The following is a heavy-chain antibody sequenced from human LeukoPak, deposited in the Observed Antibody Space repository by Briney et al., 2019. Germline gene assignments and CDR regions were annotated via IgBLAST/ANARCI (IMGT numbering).Heavy chain of an antibody. Sequence: SVKVSCKASGFTFTSSAMQWVRQARGQRLEWIGWIVVGSGNTNYAQKFQERVTITRDMSTSTAYMELSSLRSEDTAVYYCARDTYSNSGRYYFDYWGQGTLVTVSS. CDR1: GFTFTSSA. D-gene: IGHD6-13*01. CDR3: ARDTYSNSGRYYFDY. CDR2: IVVGSGNT. J-gene: IGHJ4*02. V-gene: IGHV1-58*02.